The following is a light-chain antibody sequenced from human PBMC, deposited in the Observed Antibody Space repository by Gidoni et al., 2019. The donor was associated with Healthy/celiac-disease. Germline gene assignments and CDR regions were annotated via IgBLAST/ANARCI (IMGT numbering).Light chain of an antibody. V-gene: IGKV3-11*01. CDR1: QSVSSY. J-gene: IGKJ4*01. CDR3: QQRSNFPLT. CDR2: DAS. Sequence: EIVLTQSPATLSLSPGERATLSCRASQSVSSYLAWDQQKPGQAPRLLIYDASNRATGIPARFSGSGSGTDFTLTISSLEPEDFAVYYCQQRSNFPLTFXGXTKVEIK.